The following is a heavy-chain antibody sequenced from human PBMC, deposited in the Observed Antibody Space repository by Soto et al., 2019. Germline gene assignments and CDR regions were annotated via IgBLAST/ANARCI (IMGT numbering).Heavy chain of an antibody. CDR1: GFTFSDYY. Sequence: GGSLRLSCAASGFTFSDYYMSWIRQAPGKGLEWVSYISSSGSTIYYADSVKGRFTISRDNAKNSLYLQMNSLRAEVTAVYYCARDLGYYGSGNRYYYYGMDVWGQGTTVTVSS. V-gene: IGHV3-11*01. D-gene: IGHD3-10*01. J-gene: IGHJ6*02. CDR2: ISSSGSTI. CDR3: ARDLGYYGSGNRYYYYGMDV.